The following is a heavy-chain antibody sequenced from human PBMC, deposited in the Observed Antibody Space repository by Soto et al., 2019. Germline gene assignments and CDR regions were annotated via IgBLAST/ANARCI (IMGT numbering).Heavy chain of an antibody. CDR2: LSSSSGNT. V-gene: IGHV3-21*01. D-gene: IGHD1-26*01. CDR3: ARDGSYFDAFDI. Sequence: PGGSLRLSCAASGFTFSSYGMGWVRQAPGKGLEWVSSLSSSSGNTYYAASVKGQFTISRDNAKNSLYLQMNSLRAEVTVVYYCARDGSYFDAFDIWGQGTMVTVSS. CDR1: GFTFSSYG. J-gene: IGHJ3*02.